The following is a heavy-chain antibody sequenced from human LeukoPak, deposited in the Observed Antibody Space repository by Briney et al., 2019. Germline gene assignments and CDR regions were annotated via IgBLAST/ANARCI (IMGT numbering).Heavy chain of an antibody. V-gene: IGHV3-30*01. Sequence: GRSLRLSCAASGFTFSTYVMHWVRQAPGKGLQWVAVILFDGSNKYYADSVKGRFIISRDSSKNTLYLQMNSLTAEDTAVYYCARVVAGSVYKNGMDVWGQGTTVTVSS. CDR1: GFTFSTYV. CDR3: ARVVAGSVYKNGMDV. J-gene: IGHJ6*02. D-gene: IGHD6-19*01. CDR2: ILFDGSNK.